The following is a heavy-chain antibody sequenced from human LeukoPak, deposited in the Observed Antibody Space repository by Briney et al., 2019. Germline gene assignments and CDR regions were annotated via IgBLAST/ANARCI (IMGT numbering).Heavy chain of an antibody. Sequence: GGSLRLSCAASGFTFSNAWMNWVRQAPGKGLEWVGRIKTKSDGGTTDYTAPVKGRFTISRDDSKNTLYLQMHSLKIEDTAMYYCAGDYDHFDVWGRGTLVTVSS. CDR1: GFTFSNAW. D-gene: IGHD4-17*01. CDR3: AGDYDHFDV. V-gene: IGHV3-15*01. CDR2: IKTKSDGGTT. J-gene: IGHJ2*01.